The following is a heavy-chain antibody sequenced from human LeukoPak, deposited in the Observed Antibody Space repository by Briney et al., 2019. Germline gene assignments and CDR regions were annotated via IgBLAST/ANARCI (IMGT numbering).Heavy chain of an antibody. CDR1: GGSISSSSYY. Sequence: KSSETLSLTCTVSGGSISSSSYYWGWIRQPPGKGLEWIGSIYYSGSTYYNPSLKSRVPISVDTSKNQFSLKLSSVTAADTAVYYCARGPDSSGHFPDMDVWGKGTTVTVSS. CDR2: IYYSGST. V-gene: IGHV4-39*07. CDR3: ARGPDSSGHFPDMDV. J-gene: IGHJ6*03. D-gene: IGHD3-22*01.